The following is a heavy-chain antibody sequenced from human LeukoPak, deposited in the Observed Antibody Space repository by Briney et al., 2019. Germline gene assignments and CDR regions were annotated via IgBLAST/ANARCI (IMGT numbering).Heavy chain of an antibody. Sequence: GGSLRLSCAVSGFTVTVNYKSWVRQAPGKGLEWVSIIYKSGTISYADSVRGRFIISRDSSTNTLSLQMTSLRAEDTAVYYCAADFYTSYHLGYWGQGTLVTVSS. CDR2: IYKSGTI. J-gene: IGHJ4*02. CDR3: AADFYTSYHLGY. D-gene: IGHD3-16*01. V-gene: IGHV3-66*01. CDR1: GFTVTVNY.